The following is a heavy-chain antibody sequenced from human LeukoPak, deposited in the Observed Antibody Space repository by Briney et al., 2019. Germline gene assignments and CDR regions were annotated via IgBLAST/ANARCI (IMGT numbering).Heavy chain of an antibody. D-gene: IGHD7-27*01. J-gene: IGHJ4*02. CDR2: INGEGSSI. V-gene: IGHV3-74*01. CDR1: GFTFSSHW. Sequence: GGSLRLSCAASGFTFSSHWMYWVRQAPGKGLVWGSRINGEGSSIAYADSVKGRFAISRDNSKNTLYLQMNSRRDEDTAVYYCARDLNWGASDYWGQGTLVTVSS. CDR3: ARDLNWGASDY.